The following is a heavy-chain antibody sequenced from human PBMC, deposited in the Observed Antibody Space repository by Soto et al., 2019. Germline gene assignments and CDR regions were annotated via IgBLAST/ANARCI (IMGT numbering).Heavy chain of an antibody. V-gene: IGHV1-18*01. D-gene: IGHD2-2*01. CDR2: ISAYNGNT. J-gene: IGHJ4*02. CDR1: GYTFTSYG. Sequence: ASVKVSCKASGYTFTSYGISWVRQAPGQGLEWMGWISAYNGNTNYAQKLQGRVTMTTDTSTSTAYMELRSLRSDDTAVYYCARDPPIVVVPAAMHVQSLDYWGQGTLVTVSS. CDR3: ARDPPIVVVPAAMHVQSLDY.